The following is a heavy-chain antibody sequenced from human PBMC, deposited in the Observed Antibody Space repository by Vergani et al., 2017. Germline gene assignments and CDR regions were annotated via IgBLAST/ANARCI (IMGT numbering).Heavy chain of an antibody. Sequence: QVQLQESGPGLVKPSQTLSLTCTVSGGSISSGDYYWSWIRQPPGKGLEWIGYIYYSGSTYYNPSLKSRVTISVDTSKNQFSLNLSSVTAADTAVYYCAREVNGGVKNNWFDPWGQGTLVTVSS. V-gene: IGHV4-30-4*08. CDR3: AREVNGGVKNNWFDP. D-gene: IGHD4-23*01. CDR1: GGSISSGDYY. CDR2: IYYSGST. J-gene: IGHJ5*02.